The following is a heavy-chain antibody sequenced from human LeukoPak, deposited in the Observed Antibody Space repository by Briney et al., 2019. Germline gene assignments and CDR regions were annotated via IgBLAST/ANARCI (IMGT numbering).Heavy chain of an antibody. J-gene: IGHJ3*02. CDR3: ARGKREYSSSWYAPFDAFDI. CDR2: IYYSGST. V-gene: IGHV4-59*12. CDR1: GGSMTKYY. D-gene: IGHD6-13*01. Sequence: SETLSLTCTVSGGSMTKYYWNWIRQPPGKGLEWIGHIYYSGSTTYNPSLKSRVTISVDTSKNQFPLKLSSVTAADTAVYYCARGKREYSSSWYAPFDAFDIWGQGTMVTVSS.